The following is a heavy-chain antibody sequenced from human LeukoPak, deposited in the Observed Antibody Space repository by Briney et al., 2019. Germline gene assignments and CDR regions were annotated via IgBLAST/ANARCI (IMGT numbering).Heavy chain of an antibody. CDR3: ARAVGGLLDY. CDR1: GFTLSNYR. Sequence: GGSLRLSCAVSGFTLSNYRIHWVRQAPGKGLVWVSLVSSDGATTTYADSVKGRFTISRDNVKSTVYLQMSSLRAEDTAVYYCARAVGGLLDYWGQGTLVTVSS. D-gene: IGHD2-15*01. V-gene: IGHV3-74*01. CDR2: VSSDGATT. J-gene: IGHJ4*02.